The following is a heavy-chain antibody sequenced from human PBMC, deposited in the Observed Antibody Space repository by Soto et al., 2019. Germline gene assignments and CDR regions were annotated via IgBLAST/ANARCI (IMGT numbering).Heavy chain of an antibody. CDR2: INHSGST. J-gene: IGHJ4*02. D-gene: IGHD3-22*01. CDR3: ARGGRYYYDSSGYPGFDY. CDR1: GASIYTYC. V-gene: IGHV4-34*01. Sequence: SETLSLTCNVSGASIYTYCWNWIRQSPGKGLEWIGEINHSGSTNYNPSLKSRVTISVDTSKNQFSLKLSSVTAADTAVYYCARGGRYYYDSSGYPGFDYWGQGTLVTVSS.